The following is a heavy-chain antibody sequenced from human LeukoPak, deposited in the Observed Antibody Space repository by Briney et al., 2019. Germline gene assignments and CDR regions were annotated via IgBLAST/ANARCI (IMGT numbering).Heavy chain of an antibody. CDR3: ARVFVGGYSGYDAPGYFDY. D-gene: IGHD5-12*01. CDR2: INPSGGST. CDR1: GYSFTGYY. V-gene: IGHV1-46*01. J-gene: IGHJ4*02. Sequence: EASVKVSCKASGYSFTGYYMHWVRQAPGQGLEWMGIINPSGGSTSYAQKFQGRVTMTRDTSTSTVYMELSSLRSEDTAVYYCARVFVGGYSGYDAPGYFDYWGQGTLVTVSS.